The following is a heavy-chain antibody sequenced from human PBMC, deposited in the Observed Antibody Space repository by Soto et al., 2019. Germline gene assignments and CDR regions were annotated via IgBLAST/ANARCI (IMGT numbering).Heavy chain of an antibody. CDR3: TTDPLWLNYSYYFMDV. CDR2: IKSKTDGGTT. Sequence: EVQLVESGGGLVKPGGSLRLSCAASGFTFSNAWMSWVRQAPGKGLEWVGRIKSKTDGGTTDYAAPVKCRFTISRDDSKDTLYLQMNSLKAEDTAVYYCTTDPLWLNYSYYFMDVWGKGTTVTVSS. J-gene: IGHJ6*03. D-gene: IGHD3-10*01. V-gene: IGHV3-15*01. CDR1: GFTFSNAW.